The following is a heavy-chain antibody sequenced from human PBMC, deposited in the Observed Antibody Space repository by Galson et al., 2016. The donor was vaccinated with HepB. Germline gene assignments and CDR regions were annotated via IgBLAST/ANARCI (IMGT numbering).Heavy chain of an antibody. Sequence: SLRLSCAASGFTFSSYGIHWVRQAPGQGLEWVAVIWYDGNSKYFADSVKGRFTISRDNSKNTLYLQMNSLRAEDTAVYHCAREGWELRGAFDIWGQGTMVSVSS. CDR2: IWYDGNSK. J-gene: IGHJ3*02. D-gene: IGHD1-26*01. CDR3: AREGWELRGAFDI. CDR1: GFTFSSYG. V-gene: IGHV3-33*01.